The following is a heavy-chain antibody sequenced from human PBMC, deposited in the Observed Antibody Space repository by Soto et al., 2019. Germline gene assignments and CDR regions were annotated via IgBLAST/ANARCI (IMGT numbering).Heavy chain of an antibody. Sequence: PSQTLSLTCAISGDSVSSNSAAWNWIRQSPSRGLEWLGRTYYRSKWYNDYAVSVKSRITINPDTSKSQFSLQLNSVTPEDTAVYYCARDRRYSSSWKNWFDPWGQGNLVTVS. J-gene: IGHJ5*02. D-gene: IGHD6-13*01. V-gene: IGHV6-1*01. CDR3: ARDRRYSSSWKNWFDP. CDR1: GDSVSSNSAA. CDR2: TYYRSKWYN.